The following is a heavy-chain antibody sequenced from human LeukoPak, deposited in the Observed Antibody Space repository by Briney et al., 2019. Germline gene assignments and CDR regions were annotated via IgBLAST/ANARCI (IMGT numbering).Heavy chain of an antibody. CDR1: GFTLSTYA. CDR2: VSRRGDTT. D-gene: IGHD3-22*01. Sequence: GGSLRLSCAASGFTLSTYAISWVRQVPGDGRGWVSAVSRRGDTTNNADAVKSRYTITRANSKNTLSLQMSSLRAEDTAIYYCAKPYYYDSTGYEYYYYGMDVWGQGTTVTVTS. J-gene: IGHJ6*02. CDR3: AKPYYYDSTGYEYYYYGMDV. V-gene: IGHV3-23*01.